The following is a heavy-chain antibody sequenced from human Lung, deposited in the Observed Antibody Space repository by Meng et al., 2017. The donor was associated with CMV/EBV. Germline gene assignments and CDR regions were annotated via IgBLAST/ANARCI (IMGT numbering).Heavy chain of an antibody. D-gene: IGHD3-10*01. J-gene: IGHJ5*02. CDR2: IHSSGST. CDR3: ARASYGSGSPLGESWFDP. Sequence: QVELQKSGPGLGKPSPTLSLTCTVSGGSISSGGYYWSWIRQHPGKGLEWIGYIHSSGSTYYNPSLRSRLTISVDTSKNQFSLKLSSVTAADTAVYYCARASYGSGSPLGESWFDPWGQGTLVTVSS. V-gene: IGHV4-31*03. CDR1: GGSISSGGYY.